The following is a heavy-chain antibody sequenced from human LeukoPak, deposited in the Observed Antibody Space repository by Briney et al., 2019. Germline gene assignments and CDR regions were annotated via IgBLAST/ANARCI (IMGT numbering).Heavy chain of an antibody. CDR2: ITTRSSNT. V-gene: IGHV3-21*01. Sequence: GGSLRLSCAASGFPFSTYDMIWVRKAPGKGLEWLSTITTRSSNTYYAEPAKGRFTISRDDAKNSLHLQMNSLRAEDTAVYYCGRNFNYWGQGTLVTVAS. CDR1: GFPFSTYD. CDR3: GRNFNY. J-gene: IGHJ4*02.